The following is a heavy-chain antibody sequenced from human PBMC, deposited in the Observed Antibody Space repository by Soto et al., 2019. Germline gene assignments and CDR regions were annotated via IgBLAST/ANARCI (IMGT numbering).Heavy chain of an antibody. V-gene: IGHV3-23*01. D-gene: IGHD6-19*01. CDR2: ISGSGART. CDR1: GFTFSSYA. CDR3: VSRRSSVWLLPFDY. Sequence: EVQLLESGGGLVQPGGSLRLSCAASGFTFSSYAMSWVRQAPGKGLEWVSGISGSGARTYYADSVKGRFTISRDNSKNTLYLQMDSLRAGDTALFYCVSRRSSVWLLPFDYWGQGTLVTVSS. J-gene: IGHJ4*02.